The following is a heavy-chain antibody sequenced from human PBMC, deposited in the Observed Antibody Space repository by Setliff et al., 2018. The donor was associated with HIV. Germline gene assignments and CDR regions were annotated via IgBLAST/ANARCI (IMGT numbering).Heavy chain of an antibody. Sequence: AGGSLRLSCAASDFTFSSYGMHWVRQAPGKGLEWVAFIRYDGSYKFYADSLKGRFTISRDNSKNTLFLQMNSLRTEDTAVYYCAKNFYSSPWSPLDYWGQGTLVTVSS. CDR1: DFTFSSYG. V-gene: IGHV3-30*02. D-gene: IGHD6-19*01. J-gene: IGHJ4*02. CDR3: AKNFYSSPWSPLDY. CDR2: IRYDGSYK.